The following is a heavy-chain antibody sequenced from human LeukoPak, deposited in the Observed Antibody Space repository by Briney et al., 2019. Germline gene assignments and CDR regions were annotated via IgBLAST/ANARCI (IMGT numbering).Heavy chain of an antibody. V-gene: IGHV1-18*01. CDR1: GYTFTSYG. Sequence: ASVKVSCKASGYTFTSYGISWVRQAPGQGLEWMGWISAYNGNTNYAQKLQGRVTMTADTSTSTAYMELRSLRSDDTAVYYCATSPVVPAAIRCPDYWGQGTLVTVSS. CDR3: ATSPVVPAAIRCPDY. J-gene: IGHJ4*02. CDR2: ISAYNGNT. D-gene: IGHD2-2*01.